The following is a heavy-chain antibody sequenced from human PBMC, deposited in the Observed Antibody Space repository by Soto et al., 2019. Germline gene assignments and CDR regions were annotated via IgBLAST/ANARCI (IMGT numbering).Heavy chain of an antibody. D-gene: IGHD3-10*01. CDR1: GGSFSGYY. CDR3: ARCLPNGHMVRGVSNRWGYYYYGMDV. Sequence: PSGTLSLTCAVYGGSFSGYYWSWIRQPPGKGLEWIGEINHSGSTNYNPSLKSRVTISVDTSKNQFSLKLSSVTAADTAVYYCARCLPNGHMVRGVSNRWGYYYYGMDVWGQGTTVTVS. J-gene: IGHJ6*02. CDR2: INHSGST. V-gene: IGHV4-34*01.